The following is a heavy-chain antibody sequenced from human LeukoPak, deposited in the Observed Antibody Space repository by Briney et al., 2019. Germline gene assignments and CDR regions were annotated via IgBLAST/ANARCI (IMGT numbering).Heavy chain of an antibody. J-gene: IGHJ4*02. Sequence: SETLSLTCTVSGGSISSYYWSWIRQPPGKGLEWMGYIYYSGSTNYNPSLKSRVTISVDTSKNQFSLKLSSVTAADTAVYYCARQNGYDFWSGYFDYWGQGTLVTVSS. CDR1: GGSISSYY. CDR2: IYYSGST. CDR3: ARQNGYDFWSGYFDY. D-gene: IGHD3-3*01. V-gene: IGHV4-59*01.